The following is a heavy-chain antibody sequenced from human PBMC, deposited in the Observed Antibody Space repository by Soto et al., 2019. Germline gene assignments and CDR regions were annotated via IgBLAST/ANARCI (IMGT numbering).Heavy chain of an antibody. J-gene: IGHJ6*03. Sequence: QVQLQQWGAGLLKPSETLSLPCAVYGGSFRGYYWLWIRQPPGKGLAGVGEINHSGSTNYNPSLKSRVTISVDTSKNQFSLKLSSVTAADTAVYYCARAKSRDYSDSHNDMDVWGKGTTVTVSS. D-gene: IGHD4-17*01. CDR3: ARAKSRDYSDSHNDMDV. V-gene: IGHV4-34*01. CDR2: INHSGST. CDR1: GGSFRGYY.